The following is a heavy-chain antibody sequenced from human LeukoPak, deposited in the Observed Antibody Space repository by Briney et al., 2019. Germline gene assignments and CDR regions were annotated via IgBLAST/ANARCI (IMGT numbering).Heavy chain of an antibody. CDR2: ISYDGSNK. CDR1: GFTFSSYG. Sequence: PGRSLRLSCAASGFTFSSYGMHWVRQAPGKRLEWVAVISYDGSNKYYADSVKGRFTISRDNSKNTLYLQMNSLRAEDTAVYYCAKKRALGEVEYSSSYFDYWGQGTLVTVSS. J-gene: IGHJ4*02. V-gene: IGHV3-30*18. CDR3: AKKRALGEVEYSSSYFDY. D-gene: IGHD6-6*01.